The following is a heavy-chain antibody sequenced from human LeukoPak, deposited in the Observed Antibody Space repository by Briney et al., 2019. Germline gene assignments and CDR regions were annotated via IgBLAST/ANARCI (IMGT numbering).Heavy chain of an antibody. D-gene: IGHD3-16*01. Sequence: GGSLRLSCAASEFTFSSHAMSWIRQAPGKGLEWVSVISGPGDGRMYADSVKGRFTISRDNSKNTLYLQMTSLKMDDTAVYYCARDLGGRWFDPWGPGTLVTVSS. J-gene: IGHJ5*02. CDR3: ARDLGGRWFDP. CDR2: ISGPGDGR. CDR1: EFTFSSHA. V-gene: IGHV3-23*01.